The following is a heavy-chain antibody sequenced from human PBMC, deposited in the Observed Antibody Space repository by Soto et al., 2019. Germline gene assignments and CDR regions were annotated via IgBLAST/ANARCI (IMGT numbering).Heavy chain of an antibody. D-gene: IGHD5-12*01. CDR1: GGSISSGDYY. CDR2: IYYSGGT. V-gene: IGHV4-31*03. J-gene: IGHJ4*02. CDR3: ARDMNGGYGGFDY. Sequence: SETLSLTCTVSGGSISSGDYYWDWIRQRPGKGLEWIGYIYYSGGTYSSPSLRSRVTISIDTSKNQFSLKLRSVTAADTAVYYCARDMNGGYGGFDYWGQGTLVTVSS.